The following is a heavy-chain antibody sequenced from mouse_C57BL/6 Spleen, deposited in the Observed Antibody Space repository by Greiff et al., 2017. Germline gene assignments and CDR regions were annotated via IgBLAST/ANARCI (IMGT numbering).Heavy chain of an antibody. D-gene: IGHD4-1*01. CDR3: TARTGTGHFDY. Sequence: VQLQQSGAELVRPGASVTLSCKASGYTFTDYEMHWVKQTPVHGLEWIGAIDPETGGTAYNQKFQGKAILTADKSSSTAYMELRSLTAEDSAVYYCTARTGTGHFDYWGQGTTLTVSS. J-gene: IGHJ2*01. V-gene: IGHV1-15*01. CDR2: IDPETGGT. CDR1: GYTFTDYE.